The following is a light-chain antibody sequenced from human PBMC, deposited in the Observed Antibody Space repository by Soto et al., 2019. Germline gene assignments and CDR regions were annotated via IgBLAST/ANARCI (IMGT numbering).Light chain of an antibody. Sequence: DIPLTQSPSFLSASVGVRVTITCRASQGISRYLAWYQQKPGRAPKLLIYAASTLQSGVPSRFSGSGSGTEFTLTISSLQPEDFATYYCQRLNRYPPITFGQGTRLEIK. CDR1: QGISRY. J-gene: IGKJ5*01. CDR2: AAS. CDR3: QRLNRYPPIT. V-gene: IGKV1-9*01.